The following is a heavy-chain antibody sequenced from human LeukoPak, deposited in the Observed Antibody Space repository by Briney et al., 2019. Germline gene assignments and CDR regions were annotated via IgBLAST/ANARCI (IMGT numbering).Heavy chain of an antibody. Sequence: SQTLSLTCTVSGGSISSGSYCWSWIRQSAGKGLEWIGHIHISGSTNCNPSLKSRVTISVDTSKNQFSLKLSSVTAADTAVYYCARGPSGYHNTGGQGTLVTVSS. CDR3: ARGPSGYHNT. CDR2: IHISGST. D-gene: IGHD5-12*01. V-gene: IGHV4-61*09. J-gene: IGHJ4*02. CDR1: GGSISSGSYC.